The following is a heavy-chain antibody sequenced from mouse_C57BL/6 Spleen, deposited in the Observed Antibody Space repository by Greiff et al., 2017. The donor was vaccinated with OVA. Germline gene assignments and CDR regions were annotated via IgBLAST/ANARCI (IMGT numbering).Heavy chain of an antibody. CDR1: GYAFSSYW. V-gene: IGHV1-80*01. Sequence: VQLQQSGAELVKPGASVKISCKASGYAFSSYWLNWVKQRPGKGLEWIGQIYPGDGDTNYNGQFKGKAKLTADKTSRTAYMQLSSRTSEDSAVYFCAGFDDGNRGKGTTRTGSS. CDR2: IYPGDGDT. J-gene: IGHJ2*01. CDR3: AGFDDGN. D-gene: IGHD2-3*01.